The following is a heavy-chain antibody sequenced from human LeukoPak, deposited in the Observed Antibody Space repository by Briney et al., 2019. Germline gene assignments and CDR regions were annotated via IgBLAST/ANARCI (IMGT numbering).Heavy chain of an antibody. V-gene: IGHV3-23*01. CDR1: GFTFSSYA. D-gene: IGHD5-12*01. J-gene: IGHJ4*02. CDR3: ASHRGYSGYEKTAAGTFVY. Sequence: GGSLRLSCAASGFTFSSYAMSWVRQAPGKGLEWVSAISGSGGSTYYADSVKGRFTISRDNSKNTLYLQMNSLRAEDMAVYYCASHRGYSGYEKTAAGTFVYWGQGTLVTVSS. CDR2: ISGSGGST.